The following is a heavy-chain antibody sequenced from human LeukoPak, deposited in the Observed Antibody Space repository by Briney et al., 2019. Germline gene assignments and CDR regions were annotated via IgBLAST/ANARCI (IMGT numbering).Heavy chain of an antibody. J-gene: IGHJ3*02. Sequence: SETLPLTCAVYGGSFSGYYWSWIRQPPGKGLEWIGEINHSGSTNYNPSLKSRVTISVDTSKNQFSLKLSSVTAADTAVYYCARVGNVGYDFWSGYPIWGQGTMVTVSS. V-gene: IGHV4-34*01. CDR3: ARVGNVGYDFWSGYPI. D-gene: IGHD3-3*01. CDR2: INHSGST. CDR1: GGSFSGYY.